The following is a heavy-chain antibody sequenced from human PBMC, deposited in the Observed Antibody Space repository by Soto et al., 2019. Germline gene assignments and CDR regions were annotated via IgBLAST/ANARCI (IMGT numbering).Heavy chain of an antibody. CDR2: NYYSGST. CDR1: GGSISSSSYY. J-gene: IGHJ5*02. Sequence: QLQLQESGPGLVKPSETLSLTCTVSGGSISSSSYYWGWIRQPPGKGLEWIGSNYYSGSTYYNPSLKSRVTISVDTSKNQFSLKLSSVTAADTAVYYCARPLGYNWNYVSWFDPWGQGTLVTVSS. D-gene: IGHD1-7*01. V-gene: IGHV4-39*01. CDR3: ARPLGYNWNYVSWFDP.